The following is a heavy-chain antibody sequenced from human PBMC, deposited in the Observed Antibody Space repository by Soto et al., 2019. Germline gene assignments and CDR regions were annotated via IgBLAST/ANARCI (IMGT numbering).Heavy chain of an antibody. CDR1: GGSISSGGYY. CDR3: ARTLSTGTTSYGMDV. Sequence: QVQLQESGPGLVKPSQTLSLTCTVSGGSISSGGYYWSWIRQHPGKGLEWIGYIYYSGSTYYNPYLKSRVTISVDTSKNQFSLKLSSVTAADTAVYYCARTLSTGTTSYGMDVWGQGTTVTVSS. CDR2: IYYSGST. V-gene: IGHV4-31*03. D-gene: IGHD1-1*01. J-gene: IGHJ6*02.